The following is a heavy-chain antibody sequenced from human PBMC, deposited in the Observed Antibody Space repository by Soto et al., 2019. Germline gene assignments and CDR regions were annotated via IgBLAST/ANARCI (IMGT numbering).Heavy chain of an antibody. D-gene: IGHD1-7*01. Sequence: GASVKVSCKASGFTFSNSAVQWVRQARGQRPEWIGWIVVGSGHTNYAQKFQERVTITRDMSTSTAYMELSSLRFQDTAVYYCATPGGTTVSMGYYYYGMDVWGQGTTVTVSS. J-gene: IGHJ6*02. CDR3: ATPGGTTVSMGYYYYGMDV. V-gene: IGHV1-58*01. CDR2: IVVGSGHT. CDR1: GFTFSNSA.